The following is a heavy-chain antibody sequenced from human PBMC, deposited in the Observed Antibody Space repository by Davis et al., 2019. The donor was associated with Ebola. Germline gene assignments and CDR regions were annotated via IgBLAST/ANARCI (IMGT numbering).Heavy chain of an antibody. V-gene: IGHV3-7*01. Sequence: GESLKISCAASGFTFSSYWMSWVRQAPGKGLEWVANIKQDGSEKYYVDSVKGRFTISRDNAKNTLYLQMNSLRAEDTAVYYCARGRRSTSSYMNYWGQGTLVTVSS. CDR2: IKQDGSEK. CDR1: GFTFSSYW. CDR3: ARGRRSTSSYMNY. J-gene: IGHJ4*02. D-gene: IGHD2-2*01.